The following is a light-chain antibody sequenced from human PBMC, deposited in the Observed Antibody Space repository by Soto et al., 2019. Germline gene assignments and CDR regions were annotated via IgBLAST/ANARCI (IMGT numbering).Light chain of an antibody. J-gene: IGKJ1*01. V-gene: IGKV2-28*01. CDR3: MQPLQSWT. Sequence: DIVMTQSPLSLPVTPGEPASISCRSSQGLLHSNGYNYLDWYLQKPGQSPQLLIYLGSNQASGVPDRFSGSGSGTDFTLKISRVEAEDVGVYYCMQPLQSWTFGQGTKVDIK. CDR2: LGS. CDR1: QGLLHSNGYNY.